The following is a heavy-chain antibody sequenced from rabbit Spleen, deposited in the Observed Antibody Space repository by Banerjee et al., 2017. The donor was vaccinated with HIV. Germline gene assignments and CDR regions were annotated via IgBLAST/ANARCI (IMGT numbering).Heavy chain of an antibody. CDR3: ARDGDDAGYDFFL. V-gene: IGHV1S45*01. J-gene: IGHJ4*01. CDR2: INAVTGKA. Sequence: QEQLVESGGGLVKPEGSLKLSCTASGFSFSNKAVMCWVRQAPGKGLEWIACINAVTGKAVYASWANGRFTISKTSSTTVTLQMTSLTVADTATYFCARDGDDAGYDFFLWGPGTLVTVS. D-gene: IGHD3-1*01. CDR1: GFSFSNKAV.